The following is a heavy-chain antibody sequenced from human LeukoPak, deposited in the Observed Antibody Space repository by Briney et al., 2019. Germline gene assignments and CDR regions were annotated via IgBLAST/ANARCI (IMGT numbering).Heavy chain of an antibody. J-gene: IGHJ5*02. V-gene: IGHV3-11*01. CDR2: ISSSGSST. Sequence: PGGSLRLSCAASGFSFSDYYMGWMRQAPGKGLEWVSYISSSGSSTYYADSVKGRFTISRDNSKNTLYLQMNSLRAEDTAVYYCAKDIAHYYPSGGSTPWGQGTLVTVSS. CDR3: AKDIAHYYPSGGSTP. CDR1: GFSFSDYY. D-gene: IGHD3-22*01.